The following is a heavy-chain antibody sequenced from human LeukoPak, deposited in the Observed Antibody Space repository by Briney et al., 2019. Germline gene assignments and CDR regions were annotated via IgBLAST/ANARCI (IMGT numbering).Heavy chain of an antibody. CDR2: IHQSVRT. V-gene: IGHV4-34*01. J-gene: IGHJ3*02. CDR3: ARFYFDSASDAFDI. Sequence: PSQTLSLTCALYAGSFSVYYWTWVRQPPGKGLEWNGEIHQSVRTNYNSALKSRVTISVDTSNNQFSLNLNSVTDADTAVYYCARFYFDSASDAFDIWGQGTTVTVSS. CDR1: AGSFSVYY. D-gene: IGHD3-22*01.